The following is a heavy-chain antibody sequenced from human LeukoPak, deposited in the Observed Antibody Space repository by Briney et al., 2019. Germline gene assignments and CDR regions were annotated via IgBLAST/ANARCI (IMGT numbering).Heavy chain of an antibody. CDR3: ARENNDYGGKKAFDY. CDR1: GGSSRSGDYF. CDR2: IHYSGNT. Sequence: PSETLSLTCAVSGGSSRSGDYFWSWIRQPPGKGLEWLGHIHYSGNTYYNPSLKSRVSISVDTSKNQFSLKLSSVTAADTAVYYCARENNDYGGKKAFDYWGQGTLFTVSP. J-gene: IGHJ4*02. D-gene: IGHD4-23*01. V-gene: IGHV4-30-4*01.